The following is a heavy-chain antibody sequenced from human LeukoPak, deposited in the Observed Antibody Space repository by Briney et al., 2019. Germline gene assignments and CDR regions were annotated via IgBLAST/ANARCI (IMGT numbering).Heavy chain of an antibody. CDR3: VKDIGGSYAFDY. J-gene: IGHJ4*02. Sequence: GGSLRLSCSASGFTFSRYAMHWVRQAPGKGLEYVSGINDNGGRTHYGDSVKGRFSISRDNSKNTLHLQMSTLRAEDTALYYCVKDIGGSYAFDYWGQGILVTVAS. V-gene: IGHV3-64D*09. CDR2: INDNGGRT. CDR1: GFTFSRYA. D-gene: IGHD1-26*01.